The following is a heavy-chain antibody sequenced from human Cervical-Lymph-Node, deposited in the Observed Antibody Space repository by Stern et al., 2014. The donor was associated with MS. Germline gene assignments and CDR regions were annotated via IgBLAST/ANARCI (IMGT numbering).Heavy chain of an antibody. V-gene: IGHV5-51*01. J-gene: IGHJ4*02. CDR1: GYNFPSYW. CDR2: ISPGDSDI. D-gene: IGHD2-15*01. Sequence: EVQLVESGAEVKQPGESLKISCTGSGYNFPSYWIAWVRQMPGKGLEWMGVISPGDSDIRYSTSFQGQGSISADKSISTAYLQWSSLKASDTAIYYCARHGGYCSGGTCYRKGYFDYWGQGTLVTVSS. CDR3: ARHGGYCSGGTCYRKGYFDY.